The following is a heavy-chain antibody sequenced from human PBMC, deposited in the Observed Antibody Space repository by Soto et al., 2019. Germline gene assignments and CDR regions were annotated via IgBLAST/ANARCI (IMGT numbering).Heavy chain of an antibody. V-gene: IGHV4-34*01. CDR2: INHSGST. CDR1: GGSFSGYY. D-gene: IGHD3-16*01. CDR3: ARDRFRRGLDV. Sequence: SETLSLTCAVYGGSFSGYYWSWIRQPPGKGLEWIGEINHSGSTNYNPSLKSRVTISVDTSKNQFSLKLSSVTAADTAVYYCARDRFRRGLDVWGKGTTVTVSS. J-gene: IGHJ6*04.